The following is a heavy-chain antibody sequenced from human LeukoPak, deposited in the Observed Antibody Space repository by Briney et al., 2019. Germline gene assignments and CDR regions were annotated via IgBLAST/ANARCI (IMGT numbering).Heavy chain of an antibody. CDR3: ASSNHYYDSSGYYFDY. V-gene: IGHV4-34*01. Sequence: PSETLSLTCAVYGGSFSGYYWSWIRQPPGKGLEWIGEINHSGSTNYNPSLKSRVTISVDTSKSQFSLKLSSVTAADTAVYYCASSNHYYDSSGYYFDYWGQGTLVTVSS. CDR1: GGSFSGYY. CDR2: INHSGST. D-gene: IGHD3-22*01. J-gene: IGHJ4*02.